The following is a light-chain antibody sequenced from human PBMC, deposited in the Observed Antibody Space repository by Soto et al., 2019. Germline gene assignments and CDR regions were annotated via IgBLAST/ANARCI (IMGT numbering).Light chain of an antibody. CDR2: EGS. Sequence: QSVLTQPASVSGSPGQSITISCTGTSSDVGSYNLVSRYQQHPGKAPKLMIYEGSKRPSGVSNRFSGSKSCNTASLTISGLQAEDQADYYCCSYAGSSTPFVFGTGTKVTVL. CDR3: CSYAGSSTPFV. V-gene: IGLV2-23*01. CDR1: SSDVGSYNL. J-gene: IGLJ1*01.